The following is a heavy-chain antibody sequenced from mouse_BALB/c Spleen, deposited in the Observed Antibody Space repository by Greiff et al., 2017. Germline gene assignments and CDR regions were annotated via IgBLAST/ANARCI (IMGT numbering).Heavy chain of an antibody. CDR3: ASGTRD. V-gene: IGHV1S81*02. J-gene: IGHJ2*01. Sequence: QVQLQQPGAELVKPGASVKLSCKASGYTFTSYWMHWVKQRPGQGLEWIGEINPSNGRTNYNEKFKSKATLTVDKSSSTAYMQLSSLTSEDSAVYYCASGTRDWGQGTTLTVSA. D-gene: IGHD3-3*01. CDR1: GYTFTSYW. CDR2: INPSNGRT.